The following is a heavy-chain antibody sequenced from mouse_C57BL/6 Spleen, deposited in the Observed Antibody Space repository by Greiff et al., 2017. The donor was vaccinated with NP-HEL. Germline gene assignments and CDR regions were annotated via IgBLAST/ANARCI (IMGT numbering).Heavy chain of an antibody. V-gene: IGHV1-18*01. CDR1: GYTFTDYN. Sequence: SGPELVKPGASVKIPCKASGYTFTDYNMDWVKQSHGKSLEWIGDINPNNGGTIYNQKFKGKATLTVDTSSSTAYMELRSLTSEDTAVYYCARDGDLGYYAMDYWGQGTSVTVSS. D-gene: IGHD3-3*01. CDR3: ARDGDLGYYAMDY. J-gene: IGHJ4*01. CDR2: INPNNGGT.